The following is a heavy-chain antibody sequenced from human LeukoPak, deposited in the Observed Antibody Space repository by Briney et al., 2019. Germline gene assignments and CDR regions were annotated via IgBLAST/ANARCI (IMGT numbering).Heavy chain of an antibody. Sequence: ASVKVSCKASGYTFTSYDINWVRQATGQGLEWMGWMNPNSGNTGYAQKFQGRVTMTRNTSISTAYMELSSLRSEDTAVYYCARARYGSGSYYHDYWGQGTLVTVSS. CDR2: MNPNSGNT. CDR3: ARARYGSGSYYHDY. V-gene: IGHV1-8*01. D-gene: IGHD3-10*01. CDR1: GYTFTSYD. J-gene: IGHJ4*02.